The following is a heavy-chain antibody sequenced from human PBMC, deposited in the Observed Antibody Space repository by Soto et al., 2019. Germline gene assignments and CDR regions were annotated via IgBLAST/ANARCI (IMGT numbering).Heavy chain of an antibody. Sequence: GGSLSLSCAASGFTFSSYDMHWVRQATGKGLEWVSVIGTAGDTYYPGSVKGRFTISRENAKNSLYLQMNSLRAGDTAVYYCARGVTYYDFWSGHEKYMDVWGKGTTVTAP. D-gene: IGHD3-3*01. J-gene: IGHJ6*03. CDR1: GFTFSSYD. CDR2: IGTAGDT. CDR3: ARGVTYYDFWSGHEKYMDV. V-gene: IGHV3-13*01.